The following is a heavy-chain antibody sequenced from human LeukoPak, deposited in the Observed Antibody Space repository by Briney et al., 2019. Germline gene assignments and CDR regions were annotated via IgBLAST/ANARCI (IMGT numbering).Heavy chain of an antibody. CDR1: GFTFRSYA. D-gene: IGHD5-12*01. CDR2: DGNNN. Sequence: GRSLRLSCAASGFTFRSYAIHWVRQAPGKGLEWVAVDGNNNYYADSVKGRFTISRDNSKNTVYLQMNSLKDEDTAVYYCVREAYSAYDVGFEDWGQGTLVTVST. V-gene: IGHV3-30-3*01. J-gene: IGHJ4*02. CDR3: VREAYSAYDVGFED.